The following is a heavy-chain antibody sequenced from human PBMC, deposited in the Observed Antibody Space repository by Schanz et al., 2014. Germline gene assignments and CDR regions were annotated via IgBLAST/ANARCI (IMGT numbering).Heavy chain of an antibody. CDR3: ARAARRTRVVPLYFDY. D-gene: IGHD2-2*01. CDR1: GGSFSGYY. V-gene: IGHV4-34*01. J-gene: IGHJ4*03. Sequence: QVQLQQWGAGLLKPSETLSLTSAVYGGSFSGYYWGWIRQPPGKVLEWIAEINHGGSTNYNPSLKSRVTISVDTSKIQFSLKLRTAAAADTAVYYCARAARRTRVVPLYFDYWGQGTLVTVSS. CDR2: INHGGST.